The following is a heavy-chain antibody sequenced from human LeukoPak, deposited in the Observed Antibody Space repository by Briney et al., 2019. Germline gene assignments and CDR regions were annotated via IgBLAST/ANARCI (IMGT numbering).Heavy chain of an antibody. CDR2: ISNSGGST. V-gene: IGHV3-23*01. Sequence: GGSLRLSCAASGFPFSGFAMSWIRQAPGKGLEWVSGISNSGGSTYYADSVKGRFTIPRDNYKNTLYLQMNSLRAEDTAVYYCAKETSSSFDYWGQGSLVTVSS. CDR1: GFPFSGFA. D-gene: IGHD6-6*01. CDR3: AKETSSSFDY. J-gene: IGHJ4*02.